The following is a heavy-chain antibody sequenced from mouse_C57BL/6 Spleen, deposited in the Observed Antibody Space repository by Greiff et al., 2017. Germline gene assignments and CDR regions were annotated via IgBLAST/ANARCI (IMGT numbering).Heavy chain of an antibody. Sequence: EVMLVESGGGLVKPGGSLKLSCAASGFTFSSYAMSWVRQTPEKRLEWVATISAGGSYTYYPDNVKGRFTISRDNAKNNLYLQMSHLKSEDTAMYYCARDYDYYYFDYWGQGTTLTVSS. CDR2: ISAGGSYT. CDR3: ARDYDYYYFDY. V-gene: IGHV5-4*01. CDR1: GFTFSSYA. D-gene: IGHD2-4*01. J-gene: IGHJ2*01.